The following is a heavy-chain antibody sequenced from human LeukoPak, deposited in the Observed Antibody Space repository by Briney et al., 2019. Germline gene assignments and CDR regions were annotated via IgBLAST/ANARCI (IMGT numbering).Heavy chain of an antibody. CDR2: INPSGGST. J-gene: IGHJ3*02. CDR1: GYTFTSYY. D-gene: IGHD3-9*01. CDR3: ARANHYDILTGYSDDAFDI. Sequence: ASVKVSCKASGYTFTSYYMHWVRQAPGQGLEWMGIINPSGGSTSYAQKFQGRVTMTRGTSTSTVYMELSSLRSEEPAVYYCARANHYDILTGYSDDAFDIWGQGTMVTVSS. V-gene: IGHV1-46*01.